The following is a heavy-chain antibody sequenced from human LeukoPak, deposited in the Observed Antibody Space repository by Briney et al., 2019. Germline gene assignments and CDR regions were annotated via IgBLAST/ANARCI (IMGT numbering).Heavy chain of an antibody. CDR2: IYYSGST. D-gene: IGHD4-4*01. J-gene: IGHJ4*02. V-gene: IGHV4-59*08. CDR1: GGSFSGYY. CDR3: ARHDYSKSLDY. Sequence: PSETLSLTCAVYGGSFSGYYWSWIRQPPGKGLEWIGYIYYSGSTNYNPSLKSRVTISVDTSKSQFSLKLSSVTAADTAVYYCARHDYSKSLDYWGQGTLVTVSS.